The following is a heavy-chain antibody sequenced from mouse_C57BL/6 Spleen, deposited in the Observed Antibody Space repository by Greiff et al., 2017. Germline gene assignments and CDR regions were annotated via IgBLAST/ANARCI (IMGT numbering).Heavy chain of an antibody. Sequence: VQLQQSGAELVRPGASVTLSCKASGYTFTDYEMHWVKQTPVHGLEWIGAIDPETGGTAYNQKFKGKAILTADKSSSTAYMVLRSLTSEDSAVYYCTREDYGSSFPFAYWGQGTLVTVSA. D-gene: IGHD1-1*01. CDR2: IDPETGGT. CDR3: TREDYGSSFPFAY. V-gene: IGHV1-15*01. CDR1: GYTFTDYE. J-gene: IGHJ3*01.